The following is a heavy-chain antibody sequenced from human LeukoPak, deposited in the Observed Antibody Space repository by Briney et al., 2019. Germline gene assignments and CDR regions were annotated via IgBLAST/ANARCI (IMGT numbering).Heavy chain of an antibody. CDR2: IYYSGST. D-gene: IGHD6-13*01. V-gene: IGHV4-59*08. CDR1: GDSISSCY. CDR3: ARQLLYSSSWYIGWFDP. Sequence: KPSETLSLTCTVSGDSISSCYWSWIPQPPGKGLEWIGYIYYSGSTNYNPSLKSRVTISVDTSKNQFSLKLSSVTAADTAVYYCARQLLYSSSWYIGWFDPWGQGTLVTVSS. J-gene: IGHJ5*02.